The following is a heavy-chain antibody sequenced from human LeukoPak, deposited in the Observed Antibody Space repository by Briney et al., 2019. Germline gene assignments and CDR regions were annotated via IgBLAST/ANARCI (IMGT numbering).Heavy chain of an antibody. CDR2: IYSGGST. CDR3: ARETAGGTSDAIDI. CDR1: GFIVSTNY. D-gene: IGHD3-16*01. J-gene: IGHJ3*02. V-gene: IGHV3-66*01. Sequence: GGSLRLSCAASGFIVSTNYMNWVRQAPGKGLEWVSVIYSGGSTSYADSVKGRFTISRDNSKNTLYLQMNSLRAEDTALYYCARETAGGTSDAIDIWGQGTMVTVSS.